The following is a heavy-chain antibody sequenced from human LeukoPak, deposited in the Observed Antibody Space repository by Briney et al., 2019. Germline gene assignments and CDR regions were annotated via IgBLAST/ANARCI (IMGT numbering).Heavy chain of an antibody. D-gene: IGHD7-27*01. V-gene: IGHV3-23*01. Sequence: PGASLRLSCAVSGFTFDSYAMSWVRQAPGKGLEWVSVISRGGDTTYYADSVKGRFTISRDNSKNTVYLQMNSLRAEDTAVYYCAKETGPFSYWGQGTLVTASS. CDR3: AKETGPFSY. J-gene: IGHJ4*02. CDR1: GFTFDSYA. CDR2: ISRGGDTT.